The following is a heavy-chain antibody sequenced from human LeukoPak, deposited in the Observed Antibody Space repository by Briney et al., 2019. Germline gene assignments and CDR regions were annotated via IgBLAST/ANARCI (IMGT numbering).Heavy chain of an antibody. CDR2: IIPIFGTA. Sequence: ASVKVSCKASGGTFSSYAISWVRQAPGQGLEWMGGIIPIFGTANYAQKFQGRVTITADESTSTAYTELSSLRSEDTAVYYCASGTIAAHYMDVWGKGTTVAVSS. V-gene: IGHV1-69*13. D-gene: IGHD6-6*01. J-gene: IGHJ6*03. CDR3: ASGTIAAHYMDV. CDR1: GGTFSSYA.